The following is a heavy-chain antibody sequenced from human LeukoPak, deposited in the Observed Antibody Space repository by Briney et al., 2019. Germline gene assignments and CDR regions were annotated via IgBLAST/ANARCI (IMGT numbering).Heavy chain of an antibody. CDR2: IDHSGST. CDR3: ARDSALAQAVMFDY. Sequence: SETLSLTCAVYGGSFSGYYWGWIRQPPGKGLEWTGSIDHSGSTYYNPSLKSRITISVDTSKNQFSLKLSSVTAADTAAYYCARDSALAQAVMFDYWGQGTLVTVSS. V-gene: IGHV4-38-2*02. J-gene: IGHJ4*02. CDR1: GGSFSGYY. D-gene: IGHD6-19*01.